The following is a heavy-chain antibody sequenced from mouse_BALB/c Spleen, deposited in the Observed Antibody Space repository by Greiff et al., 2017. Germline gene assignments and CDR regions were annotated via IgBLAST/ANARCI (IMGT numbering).Heavy chain of an antibody. CDR2: INPSTGYT. D-gene: IGHD1-1*01. CDR1: GYTFTSYW. CDR3: ARFNYGSSYGYAMDY. V-gene: IGHV1-7*01. J-gene: IGHJ4*01. Sequence: VQLQQSGAELAKPGASVKMSCKASGYTFTSYWMHWVKQRPGQGLEWIGYINPSTGYTEYNQKFKDKATLTADKSSSTAYMQLSSLTSEDSAVYYCARFNYGSSYGYAMDYWGQGTSVTVSS.